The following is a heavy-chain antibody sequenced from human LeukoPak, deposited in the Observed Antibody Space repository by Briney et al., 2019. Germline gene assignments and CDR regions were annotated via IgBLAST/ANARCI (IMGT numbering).Heavy chain of an antibody. CDR3: ARKRMQKQWLLIGSFDY. CDR1: GFTVSSSY. V-gene: IGHV3-53*05. J-gene: IGHJ4*02. D-gene: IGHD6-19*01. Sequence: GGSLRLSCAASGFTVSSSYMSWVRQAPGKGLEWVSVIYSDGNTFYADSVKGRFTISRDNSKNTLYLQMNSLRAEDTALYYCARKRMQKQWLLIGSFDYWGQGTLVTVSS. CDR2: IYSDGNT.